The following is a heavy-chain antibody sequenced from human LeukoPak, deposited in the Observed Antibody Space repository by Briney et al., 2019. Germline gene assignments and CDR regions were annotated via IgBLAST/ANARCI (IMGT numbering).Heavy chain of an antibody. Sequence: PGGSLRLSCAASGFTFRTYWMHWVRQVPGKGLVWVSRIDSDGSSTSYADFVKGRFTISRDNARNTFYLQMNSLRVEDTAVYYCGRALGSPLDYWGQGTLVIVSS. CDR3: GRALGSPLDY. V-gene: IGHV3-74*01. CDR1: GFTFRTYW. J-gene: IGHJ4*02. CDR2: IDSDGSST. D-gene: IGHD1-26*01.